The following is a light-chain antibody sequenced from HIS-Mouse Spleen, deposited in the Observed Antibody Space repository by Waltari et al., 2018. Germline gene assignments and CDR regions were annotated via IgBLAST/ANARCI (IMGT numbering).Light chain of an antibody. CDR1: VLAKKY. J-gene: IGLJ2*01. V-gene: IGLV3-27*01. CDR2: KDS. CDR3: YSAADNNVV. Sequence: SYELTQPSSVSVSPGQTARITCSGDVLAKKYARWVQQKPGQAPVLVIYKDSERPSGFPERFSGPTPGTTVTLTISGAQVEDEADYYCYSAADNNVVFGGGTKLTVL.